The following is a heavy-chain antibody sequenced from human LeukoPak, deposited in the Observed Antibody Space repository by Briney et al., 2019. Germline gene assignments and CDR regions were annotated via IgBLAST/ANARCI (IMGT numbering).Heavy chain of an antibody. CDR1: GFTFNRYW. V-gene: IGHV3-74*01. CDR3: AREDVDITVATSGAFDI. Sequence: GGSLRLSCAASGFTFNRYWMHWVRHARGEGLVCVSCIISDGSSTNYADSVKGRFTISRDNAKNTLYLQMNSLRAEDTAVYYCAREDVDITVATSGAFDIWGQGTMVTVSS. J-gene: IGHJ3*02. D-gene: IGHD6-19*01. CDR2: IISDGSST.